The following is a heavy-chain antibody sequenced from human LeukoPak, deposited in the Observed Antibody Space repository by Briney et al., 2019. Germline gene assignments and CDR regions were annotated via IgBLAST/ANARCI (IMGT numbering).Heavy chain of an antibody. CDR3: AELGINMIGGV. Sequence: GGSLRLSCAASGFTFSSYEMNWVRQAPGKWLEWDSYISRSGSTIYYADSVKGRFTNSRDNAKNSLYLQINSLRAEDTAVYYCAELGINMIGGVWGKGTTVTISS. CDR2: ISRSGSTI. D-gene: IGHD3-10*02. V-gene: IGHV3-48*03. CDR1: GFTFSSYE. J-gene: IGHJ6*04.